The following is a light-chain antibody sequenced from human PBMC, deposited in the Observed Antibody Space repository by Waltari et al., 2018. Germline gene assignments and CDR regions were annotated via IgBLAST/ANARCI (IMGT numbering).Light chain of an antibody. CDR3: AAWDNSLSGPA. CDR1: SSNIGSTY. J-gene: IGLJ2*01. V-gene: IGLV1-47*01. Sequence: QSVLPPPPPASRYPGQRVTIPCSAGSSNIGSTYVYWYQKLPGTAPKLLIYRNGQRPSGVPDRFSGSKSGNSASLAISVLRSEDEADYYCAAWDNSLSGPAFGGGTKLTVL. CDR2: RNG.